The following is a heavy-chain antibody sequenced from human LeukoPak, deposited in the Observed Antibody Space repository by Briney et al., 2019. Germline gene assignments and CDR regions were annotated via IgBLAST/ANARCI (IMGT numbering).Heavy chain of an antibody. J-gene: IGHJ4*02. D-gene: IGHD1-26*01. V-gene: IGHV3-74*01. CDR2: INTDGSNA. Sequence: PGGSLRLSCATSGFPFSSFWMHWVRQAPGKGLVWVSRINTDGSNAIYADSVKGRFSISRDNAKNTLYLQMNSLRADDTAVYFCARDQSIAGPTTADYWGQGTLVTVSS. CDR1: GFPFSSFW. CDR3: ARDQSIAGPTTADY.